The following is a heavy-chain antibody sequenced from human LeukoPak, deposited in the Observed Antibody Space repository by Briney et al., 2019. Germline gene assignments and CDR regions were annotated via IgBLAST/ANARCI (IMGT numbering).Heavy chain of an antibody. CDR3: ARAVSGGSSFFYMDV. CDR2: ISVYNDNT. Sequence: GASVKVSCKASNFIFNNYGISWVRQAPGQGLEWMGWISVYNDNTKYSQNLQGRVTLTTDKSTNTAYMELRSLRSDDTAIYYCARAVSGGSSFFYMDVWGEGTTVTISS. CDR1: NFIFNNYG. D-gene: IGHD1-26*01. J-gene: IGHJ6*03. V-gene: IGHV1-18*01.